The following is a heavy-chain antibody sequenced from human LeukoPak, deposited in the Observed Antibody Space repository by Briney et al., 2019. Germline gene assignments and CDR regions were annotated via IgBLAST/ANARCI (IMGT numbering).Heavy chain of an antibody. D-gene: IGHD5-12*01. J-gene: IGHJ6*02. CDR3: AKGPGSYGMDV. V-gene: IGHV3-30*18. CDR2: ISYDGSNK. Sequence: GGSLRLSCAASGFTFSSYGMHWVRQAPGKGLEWVAVISYDGSNKYYADSVKGRFTISRDNSKNTLYLQMNSLRAEDTAVYYCAKGPGSYGMDVWGQGTTVTVSS. CDR1: GFTFSSYG.